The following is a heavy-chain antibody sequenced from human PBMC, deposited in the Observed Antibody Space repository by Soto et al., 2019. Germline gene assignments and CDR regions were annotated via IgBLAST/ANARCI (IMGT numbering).Heavy chain of an antibody. J-gene: IGHJ6*02. CDR2: ISYDGSCV. V-gene: IGHV3-30*18. CDR1: GLTFSDYG. D-gene: IGHD1-26*01. Sequence: GGSLRLSCVVSGLTFSDYGFHWVPKAPGKGLGWGAAISYDGSCVYYADSVRGRFTISRDNSRNTLDLQMNTLRHEDTAVYYCAKERGRNRNLAMDVWGQGTSVTVSS. CDR3: AKERGRNRNLAMDV.